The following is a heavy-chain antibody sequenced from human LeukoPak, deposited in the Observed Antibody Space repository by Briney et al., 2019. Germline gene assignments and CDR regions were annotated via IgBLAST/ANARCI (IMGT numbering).Heavy chain of an antibody. D-gene: IGHD2-2*01. J-gene: IGHJ4*02. CDR3: ARAYCSGATCYAPDY. CDR1: GFTFSSYG. CDR2: VSYDGSKK. V-gene: IGHV3-30*03. Sequence: GGSLRLSCAASGFTFSSYGMHWVRQAPGKGLEWVAVVSYDGSKKYYADSVKGRFTISRDNSQNTLYLQMNSLRVEDTAVYYCARAYCSGATCYAPDYWGQGTLVTVSS.